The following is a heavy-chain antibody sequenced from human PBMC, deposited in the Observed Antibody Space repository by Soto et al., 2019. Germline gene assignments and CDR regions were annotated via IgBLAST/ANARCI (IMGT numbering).Heavy chain of an antibody. D-gene: IGHD6-13*01. Sequence: PGWSLRLSCSASVFTFDDYAMHWCRQAPGKGLEWVSGISWNSGTIGYADSVKGRFTISRDNAKNSLYLQMNSLRAEDTALYYCAKDRTAAGTYAFDIWGQGTMVTVSS. CDR3: AKDRTAAGTYAFDI. CDR2: ISWNSGTI. V-gene: IGHV3-9*01. CDR1: VFTFDDYA. J-gene: IGHJ3*02.